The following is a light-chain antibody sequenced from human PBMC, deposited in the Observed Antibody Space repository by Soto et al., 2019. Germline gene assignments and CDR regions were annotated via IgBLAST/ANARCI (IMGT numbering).Light chain of an antibody. CDR2: GAS. CDR3: QQYNNWPWT. Sequence: EIVMTQSPATLSVSPGERATLSCRASQSVSSNLAWYQQKPGQAPRLLIYGASTRATGIPARFSGSGSGTEFTLTISSLQSVDVAVYSCQQYNNWPWTFGQGTKVDI. V-gene: IGKV3-15*01. J-gene: IGKJ1*01. CDR1: QSVSSN.